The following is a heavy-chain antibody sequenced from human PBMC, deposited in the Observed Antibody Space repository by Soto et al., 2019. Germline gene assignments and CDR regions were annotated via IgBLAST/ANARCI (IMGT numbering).Heavy chain of an antibody. J-gene: IGHJ4*02. D-gene: IGHD6-19*01. CDR1: GDSVSSNSAA. CDR3: ARAEGWFDY. Sequence: SQTLSLTCAISGDSVSSNSAAWNWIRQSPSRXLEXXGXTXYXSXXXXXXAQSVKSRITINPDTSKNQFSLQVNSMTPEDTAVYYCARAEGWFDYWGQGTLVTV. CDR2: TXYXSXXXX. V-gene: IGHV6-1*01.